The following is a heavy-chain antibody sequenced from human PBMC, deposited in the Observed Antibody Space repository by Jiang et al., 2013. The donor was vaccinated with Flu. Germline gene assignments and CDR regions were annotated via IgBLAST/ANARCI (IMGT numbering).Heavy chain of an antibody. J-gene: IGHJ4*02. CDR2: YNGNT. V-gene: IGHV1-18*01. CDR3: ARVTGVSRDILTGRLDY. D-gene: IGHD3-9*01. Sequence: YNGNTNYAQKLQGRVTMTTDTSTSTAYMELRSLRSDDTAVYYCARVTGVSRDILTGRLDYWGQGTLVTVSS.